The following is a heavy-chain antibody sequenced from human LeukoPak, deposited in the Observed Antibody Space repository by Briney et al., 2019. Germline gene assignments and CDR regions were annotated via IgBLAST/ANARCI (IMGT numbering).Heavy chain of an antibody. J-gene: IGHJ4*02. V-gene: IGHV3-30*02. Sequence: GGSLRLSCAASGFTFSSYGMHWVRQAPGKGLEWVAFIRYDGSNKYYADSVKGRFTISRDNSKNTLYLQMNSLRAEDTAVYYCAKDRGHSSSTHFDYWGQGTLVTVSS. D-gene: IGHD6-6*01. CDR1: GFTFSSYG. CDR3: AKDRGHSSSTHFDY. CDR2: IRYDGSNK.